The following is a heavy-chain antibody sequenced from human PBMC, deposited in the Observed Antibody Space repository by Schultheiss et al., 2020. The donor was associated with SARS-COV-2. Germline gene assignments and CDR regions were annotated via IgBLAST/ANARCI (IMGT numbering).Heavy chain of an antibody. CDR3: AADSYIGVEMATIVFDY. Sequence: ASVKVSCKASGYTFTSYYMHWVRQAPGQGLEWMGIINPSGGSTSYAQKFQGRVTMTRDTSTSTVYMELSSLRSEDTAVYYCAADSYIGVEMATIVFDYWGQGTLVTVSS. CDR2: INPSGGST. D-gene: IGHD5-24*01. CDR1: GYTFTSYY. J-gene: IGHJ4*02. V-gene: IGHV1-46*01.